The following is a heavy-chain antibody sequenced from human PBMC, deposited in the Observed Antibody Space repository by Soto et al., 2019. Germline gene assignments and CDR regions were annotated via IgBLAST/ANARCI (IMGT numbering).Heavy chain of an antibody. V-gene: IGHV3-11*05. Sequence: PCGSLRLSCEASGFTFSDYYITGIVPAPVKGLEWVSYISSSSSYTNYADSVKGRFTISRDNAKNSLYLQMNSLRAEDTAVYYCARDRSGWCYFEYWGQGTLVTVSS. D-gene: IGHD6-19*01. CDR3: ARDRSGWCYFEY. CDR1: GFTFSDYY. J-gene: IGHJ4*02. CDR2: ISSSSSYT.